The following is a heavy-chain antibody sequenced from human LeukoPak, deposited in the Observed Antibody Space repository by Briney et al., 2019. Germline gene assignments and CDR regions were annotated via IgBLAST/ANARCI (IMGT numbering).Heavy chain of an antibody. CDR3: AKGDSGSYLTPHGMDV. V-gene: IGHV3-30*18. CDR2: ISYDGSNK. J-gene: IGHJ6*04. Sequence: GGSLRLSCAASGFTFSSYGMHWVRQAPGKGLEWVAVISYDGSNKYYADSVKGRFTISRDNSKNTLYLQMNSLRAEDTAVYYCAKGDSGSYLTPHGMDVWGEGPTVTVSS. CDR1: GFTFSSYG. D-gene: IGHD1-26*01.